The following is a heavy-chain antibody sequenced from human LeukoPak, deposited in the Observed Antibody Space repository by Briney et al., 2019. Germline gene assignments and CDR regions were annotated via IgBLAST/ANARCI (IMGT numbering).Heavy chain of an antibody. V-gene: IGHV1-18*04. CDR3: ARVPNPRNTYGYNDK. D-gene: IGHD5-18*01. CDR1: GYAFSDHG. J-gene: IGHJ4*02. CDR2: ISGYNGHT. Sequence: GASVKVSCTASGYAFSDHGVNWVRQAPGQGLEWMGWISGYNGHTSYVQKFQGRGMVTTDRSTNTAYLELSSLRSDDTAVYYCARVPNPRNTYGYNDKWGQGTLVTVSS.